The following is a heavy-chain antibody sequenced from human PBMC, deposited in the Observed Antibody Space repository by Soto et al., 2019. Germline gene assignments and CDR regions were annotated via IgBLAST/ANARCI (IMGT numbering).Heavy chain of an antibody. CDR1: DDSITGGGYF. CDR2: TYCRGNT. D-gene: IGHD3-10*02. J-gene: IGHJ4*02. Sequence: QVQLQESGPGLVKPSQTLTLTCTVSDDSITGGGYFWTWIRQLPGKGLEWLGSTYCRGNTFYNPSLTMLGTISLDPAQRRVSLSVTSVTAADTASYFCARGCSGTYHVWGQGTLVIVTS. CDR3: ARGCSGTYHV. V-gene: IGHV4-31*01.